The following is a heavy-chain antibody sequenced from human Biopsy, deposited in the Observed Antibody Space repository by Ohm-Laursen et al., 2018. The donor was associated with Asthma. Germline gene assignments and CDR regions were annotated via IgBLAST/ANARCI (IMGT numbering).Heavy chain of an antibody. V-gene: IGHV3-30*03. D-gene: IGHD3-10*01. J-gene: IGHJ6*02. Sequence: SLRLSCSASGFTLTTYAIHWVRQAPGKGLEWVAVISYDGSTKYSADSVKGRFIVSRDISKNILSLQMNSLRPEDTAVYYCARDVVWFREVGGMDVWGQGTTVTVSS. CDR3: ARDVVWFREVGGMDV. CDR2: ISYDGSTK. CDR1: GFTLTTYA.